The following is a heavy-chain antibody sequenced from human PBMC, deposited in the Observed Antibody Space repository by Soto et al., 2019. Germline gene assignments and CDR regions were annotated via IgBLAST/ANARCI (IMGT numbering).Heavy chain of an antibody. D-gene: IGHD5-12*01. V-gene: IGHV3-30*18. CDR2: ISYDGSNK. CDR3: AKLSMATISSALVDY. CDR1: GFTFSSYG. J-gene: IGHJ4*02. Sequence: GGSLRLSCAASGFTFSSYGMHWVRQAPGKGLEWVAVISYDGSNKYYADSVKGRFTISRDNSKNTLYLQMNSLRAEDTAVYYCAKLSMATISSALVDYWGQGTLVTVSS.